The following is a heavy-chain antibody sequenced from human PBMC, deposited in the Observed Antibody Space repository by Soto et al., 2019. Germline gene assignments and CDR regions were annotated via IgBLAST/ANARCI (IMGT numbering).Heavy chain of an antibody. V-gene: IGHV4-39*01. CDR3: ARLEKGYGDYPPSGDYYYYMDV. J-gene: IGHJ6*03. D-gene: IGHD4-17*01. Sequence: QLQLQESGPGLVKPSETLSLTCTVSGGSISSSSYYWGWIRQPPGKGLEWIGSIYYSGSTYYNQSLKRRVTIPVEPSNHQVSLKLSCVTAADPDVYYCARLEKGYGDYPPSGDYYYYMDVLGKGTTVTGSS. CDR1: GGSISSSSYY. CDR2: IYYSGST.